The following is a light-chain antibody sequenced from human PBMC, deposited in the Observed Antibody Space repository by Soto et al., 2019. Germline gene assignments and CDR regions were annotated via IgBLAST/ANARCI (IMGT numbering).Light chain of an antibody. CDR1: QSVLDTSNKANY. CDR3: QQFFSIPLT. J-gene: IGKJ4*01. CDR2: WGS. V-gene: IGKV4-1*01. Sequence: EIVMTQSPDSLSLSLGERATFNCKSSQSVLDTSNKANYLAWYQQKPGQSPKLLIYWGSTRQSGVPDRFSGTGSGTDFTLTIASLQADDVAVYYCQQFFSIPLTFGGGTKVEIK.